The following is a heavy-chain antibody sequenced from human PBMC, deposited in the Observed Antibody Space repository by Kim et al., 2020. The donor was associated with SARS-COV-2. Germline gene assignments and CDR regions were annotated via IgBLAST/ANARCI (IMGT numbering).Heavy chain of an antibody. J-gene: IGHJ4*02. CDR1: GYSFNSYA. D-gene: IGHD6-6*01. Sequence: ASVKVSCKASGYSFNSYAISWVRQAPGQGLEWMGWISCYNGDTNYAQKVQDRITLTMDTFTNTVYMELRSLRSDDTAVYYCTRGDSSSSEGDFDYWGQGT. CDR2: ISCYNGDT. V-gene: IGHV1-18*04. CDR3: TRGDSSSSEGDFDY.